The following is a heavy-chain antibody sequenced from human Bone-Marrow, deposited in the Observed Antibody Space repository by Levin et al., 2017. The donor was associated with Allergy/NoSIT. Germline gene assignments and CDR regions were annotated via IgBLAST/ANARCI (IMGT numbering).Heavy chain of an antibody. Sequence: QAGGSLRLSCAASGFTFSDYWMTWVRQAPGKGLEWVANIEQDGSERDYVDSVKGRFTISRDNAKTSLYLQMNSLTAEATAVFYCARLYYDSWSRGRYFEYWGQGTLVTVSS. J-gene: IGHJ4*02. V-gene: IGHV3-7*01. CDR3: ARLYYDSWSRGRYFEY. D-gene: IGHD3-3*01. CDR2: IEQDGSER. CDR1: GFTFSDYW.